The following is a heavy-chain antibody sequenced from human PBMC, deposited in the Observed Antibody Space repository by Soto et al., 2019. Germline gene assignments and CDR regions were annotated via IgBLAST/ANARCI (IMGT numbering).Heavy chain of an antibody. CDR2: IYHSGST. CDR3: ARVVGGYYYGMDV. J-gene: IGHJ6*02. Sequence: QVQLQESGPGLVKPSGTLSLTCAVSGGSISSSNWWSWVRQPPGKGLEWIGEIYHSGSTNYNPSPKSRGTISVDKSKHQFSLKLSSVAAADTAVYYCARVVGGYYYGMDVWGQGTTVTVSS. D-gene: IGHD2-2*01. CDR1: GGSISSSNW. V-gene: IGHV4-4*02.